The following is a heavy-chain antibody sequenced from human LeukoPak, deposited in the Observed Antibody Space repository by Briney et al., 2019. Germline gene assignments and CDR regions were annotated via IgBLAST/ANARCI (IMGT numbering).Heavy chain of an antibody. V-gene: IGHV3-48*02. CDR2: ISGSSNI. J-gene: IGHJ4*02. CDR1: GFTFSGYG. Sequence: GGSLRLSCAASGFTFSGYGMHWVRQAPGKGLEWVPYISGSSNIYYADSVKGRFTISRDNAKNSLYLQVNSLRDEDAAVYYCAREYAAYFDHWGQGTLVTVSS. CDR3: AREYAAYFDH. D-gene: IGHD6-13*01.